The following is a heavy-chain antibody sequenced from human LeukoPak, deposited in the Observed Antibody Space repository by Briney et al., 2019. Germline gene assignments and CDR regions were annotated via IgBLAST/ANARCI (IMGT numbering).Heavy chain of an antibody. CDR2: IYYSGST. CDR3: ATYGGYAKVFDY. J-gene: IGHJ4*02. V-gene: IGHV4-39*07. Sequence: SETLSLTCTVSGGSISSSSYYWGWIRQPPGKGLEWIGSIYYSGSTYYNPSLKSRVTISVDTSKNQFSLKLSSVTAADTAVYYCATYGGYAKVFDYWGQGTLVTVSS. D-gene: IGHD4-17*01. CDR1: GGSISSSSYY.